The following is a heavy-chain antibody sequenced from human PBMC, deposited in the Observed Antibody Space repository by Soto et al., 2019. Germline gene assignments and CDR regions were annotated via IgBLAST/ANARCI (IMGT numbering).Heavy chain of an antibody. V-gene: IGHV1-69*01. J-gene: IGHJ4*02. CDR1: GGTFSSYA. CDR3: AREIRDYGGHAFDY. Sequence: QVQLVQSGAEVTKPGSSVKVSCTASGGTFSSYAISWVRQAPGQGLEWMGGIIPIFGTANYAQKFQGRVTITADESTSTADMELSSLRSEDTAVYYCAREIRDYGGHAFDYWGQGTLVTVSS. D-gene: IGHD4-17*01. CDR2: IIPIFGTA.